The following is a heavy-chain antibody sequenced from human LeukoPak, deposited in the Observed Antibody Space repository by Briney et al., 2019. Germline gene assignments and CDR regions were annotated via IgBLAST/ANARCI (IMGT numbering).Heavy chain of an antibody. CDR3: ARSSPSWGYYYGMDV. V-gene: IGHV4-59*11. D-gene: IGHD2-2*01. CDR2: MDHSGST. Sequence: PSETLSLTCTVSGGPISSHCWTWLRQPPGKGLEWIGYMDHSGSTNYNPSLKSRVTISVDTSKNQFSLKLSSVTAADTAVYYCARSSPSWGYYYGMDVWGQGTKVTVSS. J-gene: IGHJ6*02. CDR1: GGPISSHC.